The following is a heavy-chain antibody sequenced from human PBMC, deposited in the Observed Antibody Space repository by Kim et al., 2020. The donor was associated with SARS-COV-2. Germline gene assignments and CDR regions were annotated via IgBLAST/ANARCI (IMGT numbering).Heavy chain of an antibody. Sequence: SETLSLTCAVYGGSFSGYYWSWIRQPPGKGLEWIGEINHSGSTNYNPSLKSRVTISVDTSKNQFSLKLSSVTAADTAVYYCARGEYSSSWYGIRNWFDPGGRGTLVSVSS. D-gene: IGHD6-13*01. CDR1: GGSFSGYY. V-gene: IGHV4-34*01. CDR3: ARGEYSSSWYGIRNWFDP. J-gene: IGHJ5*02. CDR2: INHSGST.